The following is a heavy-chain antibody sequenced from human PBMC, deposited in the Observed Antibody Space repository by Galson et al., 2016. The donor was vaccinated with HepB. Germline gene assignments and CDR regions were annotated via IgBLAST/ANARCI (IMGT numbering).Heavy chain of an antibody. V-gene: IGHV4-61*01. Sequence: SETLSLTCTVSGGSVRGDSYYWSWIRQPPGKGLEWIGYIYNSGYTNYNPSLKSRVTISLATSKNQFSLKLTSVTAADTAVYYCARGRDYSSSSDFWGQGTLVTVSS. J-gene: IGHJ4*02. CDR2: IYNSGYT. D-gene: IGHD6-6*01. CDR1: GGSVRGDSYY. CDR3: ARGRDYSSSSDF.